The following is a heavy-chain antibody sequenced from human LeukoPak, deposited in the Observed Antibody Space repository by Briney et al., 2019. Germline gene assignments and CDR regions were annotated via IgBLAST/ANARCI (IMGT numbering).Heavy chain of an antibody. CDR1: GFTFSSYG. Sequence: PGGSLRLSCAASGFTFSSYGMHWVRQAPGKGLEWVAFIRYDGSNKYYADSVKGRFTISRDNSKNTLYLQMNSLRAEDTAVYYCAKSGAGIAAAGTSPPIDYWGQGTLVTVSS. D-gene: IGHD6-13*01. V-gene: IGHV3-30*02. CDR3: AKSGAGIAAAGTSPPIDY. CDR2: IRYDGSNK. J-gene: IGHJ4*02.